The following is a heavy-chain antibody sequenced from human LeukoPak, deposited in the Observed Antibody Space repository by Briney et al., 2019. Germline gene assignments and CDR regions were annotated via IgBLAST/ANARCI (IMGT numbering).Heavy chain of an antibody. CDR2: ISGSGGST. J-gene: IGHJ4*02. V-gene: IGHV3-23*01. CDR1: EFTFSSYA. D-gene: IGHD5-12*01. Sequence: PGGSLRLSCAASEFTFSSYAMSWVRQAPGKGLEWVSAISGSGGSTYYADSVKGRFTISRDNSKNTLYLQMNSLRAEDTAVYYCAKDARYSGYDWDPWYFDYWGQGTLVTVSS. CDR3: AKDARYSGYDWDPWYFDY.